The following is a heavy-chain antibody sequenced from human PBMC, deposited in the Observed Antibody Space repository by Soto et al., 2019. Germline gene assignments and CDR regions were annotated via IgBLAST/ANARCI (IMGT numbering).Heavy chain of an antibody. CDR3: ARASYDSSTYYLDY. CDR2: IYYSGST. J-gene: IGHJ4*02. CDR1: GAFISSGDYY. D-gene: IGHD3-22*01. Sequence: PSETLSLTCTVSGAFISSGDYYWTWIRQPPGKGLEWIGSIYYSGSTYYNPSLKSRVTISVDTSNNQFSLKLSSVTAADTAVYYCARASYDSSTYYLDYWGQGTLVTVSS. V-gene: IGHV4-30-4*01.